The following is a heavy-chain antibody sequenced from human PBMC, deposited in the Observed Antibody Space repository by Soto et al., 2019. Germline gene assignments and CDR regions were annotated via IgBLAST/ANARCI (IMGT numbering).Heavy chain of an antibody. J-gene: IGHJ4*02. CDR3: TTEESMGGGFDY. CDR1: GFTFSNAW. Sequence: EVQLVESGGGLVKPGGSLRLSCAASGFTFSNAWMSWARQAPGKGLEWVGRIKSKTDGGTTDYAAPVKGRFTISRDDSKNTLYLQMNSLKTEDTAVYYCTTEESMGGGFDYWGQGTLVTVSS. V-gene: IGHV3-15*01. CDR2: IKSKTDGGTT. D-gene: IGHD1-26*01.